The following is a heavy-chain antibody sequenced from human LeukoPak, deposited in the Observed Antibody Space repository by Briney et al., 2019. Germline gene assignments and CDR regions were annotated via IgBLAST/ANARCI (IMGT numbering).Heavy chain of an antibody. CDR2: IYTSGST. J-gene: IGHJ4*02. Sequence: SETLSLTCTVSGGSISSYYWSWIRQPAGKGLEWIGRIYTSGSTNYNASLKSRVSMSVDTSKNQFSLKLSSVTAADTAVFYCARDQVASRRGEFDFWGRGTLVAVSS. CDR3: ARDQVASRRGEFDF. D-gene: IGHD3-16*01. V-gene: IGHV4-4*07. CDR1: GGSISSYY.